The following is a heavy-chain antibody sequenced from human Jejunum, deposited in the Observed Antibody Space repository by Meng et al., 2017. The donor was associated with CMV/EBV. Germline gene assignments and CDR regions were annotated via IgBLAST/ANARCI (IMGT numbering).Heavy chain of an antibody. Sequence: GSSVKVSCKASGVIYTTYVINWVRQAPGQGLEWLGGIVPITDTIKYAQEFQGRVTITASYMELSSLKSEDTAVYYCAINPWGFPVDVWGQGTLVTVSS. CDR3: AINPWGFPVDV. J-gene: IGHJ3*01. V-gene: IGHV1-69*01. CDR1: GVIYTTYV. D-gene: IGHD7-27*01. CDR2: IVPITDTI.